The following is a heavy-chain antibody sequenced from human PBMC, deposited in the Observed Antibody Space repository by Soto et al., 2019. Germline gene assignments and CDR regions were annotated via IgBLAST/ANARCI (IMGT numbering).Heavy chain of an antibody. CDR1: GFSFSGSA. Sequence: PGGSLRLSCAASGFSFSGSAIHWVRQAPGKGLEWVANIKQDGSEKYYVDSVKGRFTISRDNAKNSLYLQMNSLRAEDTAVYYCARDFGDSYDYWGQGTLVTVSS. CDR3: ARDFGDSYDY. V-gene: IGHV3-7*01. D-gene: IGHD5-18*01. J-gene: IGHJ4*02. CDR2: IKQDGSEK.